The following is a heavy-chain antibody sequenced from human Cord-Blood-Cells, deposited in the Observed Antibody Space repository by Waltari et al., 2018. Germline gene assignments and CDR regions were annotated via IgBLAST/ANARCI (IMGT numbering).Heavy chain of an antibody. CDR1: GYTFTGYY. Sequence: QVQLVQSGAEVKKPGASVKVSCKDSGYTFTGYYMHWVRQAPGQGLEWMGWINPNSCGTNLAQMLQGSVTVTRDPSISTAYMELSRLRSDDTAVYYCARGAYDIFTGYYAFDIWGQGTMVTVSS. CDR2: INPNSCGT. D-gene: IGHD3-9*01. J-gene: IGHJ3*02. CDR3: ARGAYDIFTGYYAFDI. V-gene: IGHV1-2*02.